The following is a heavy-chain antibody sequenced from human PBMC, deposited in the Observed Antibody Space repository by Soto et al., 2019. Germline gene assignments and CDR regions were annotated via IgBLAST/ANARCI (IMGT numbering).Heavy chain of an antibody. CDR1: GYTFTSYG. J-gene: IGHJ1*01. D-gene: IGHD4-17*01. CDR2: ITPLKGNT. V-gene: IGHV1-18*01. CDR3: PKDSGARPEYVQE. Sequence: QVLLVQSGAEVKKPGASVKVSCKASGYTFTSYGISWVRQAPGQGLEWMGWITPLKGNTQYSQKFQGRVIMTTDTSTNTAYLEMRILTSDDTAVYYCPKDSGARPEYVQEWGPGTLVTVSS.